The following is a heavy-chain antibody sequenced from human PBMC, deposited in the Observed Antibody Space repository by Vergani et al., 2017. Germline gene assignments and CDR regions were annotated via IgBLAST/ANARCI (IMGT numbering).Heavy chain of an antibody. J-gene: IGHJ3*02. V-gene: IGHV3-9*01. CDR1: GFTFDDYA. CDR3: AKGAQAESSSWYAQALYPPDAFDI. Sequence: EVQLVESGGGLVQPGRSLRLSCAASGFTFDDYAMHWVRQAPGKGLEWVSGISWNSGSTGYADSVKGRFTISRDNAKNSLYLQMNSLRAEDTALYYCAKGAQAESSSWYAQALYPPDAFDIWGQGTMVTVSS. CDR2: ISWNSGST. D-gene: IGHD6-13*01.